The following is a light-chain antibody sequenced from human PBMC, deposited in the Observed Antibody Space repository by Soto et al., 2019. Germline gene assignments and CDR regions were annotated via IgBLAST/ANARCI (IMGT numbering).Light chain of an antibody. CDR3: SSYSGSNNLHVI. Sequence: QSALTQPPSASGSPGQSVTISCTGSSSDVGGYEYVSWYQQHPGKAPKLIIYEVIKRPSGVPDRFSGSKSGNTASLTVSGLQAEDEADYYCSSYSGSNNLHVIFGGGTKLTVL. V-gene: IGLV2-8*01. J-gene: IGLJ2*01. CDR1: SSDVGGYEY. CDR2: EVI.